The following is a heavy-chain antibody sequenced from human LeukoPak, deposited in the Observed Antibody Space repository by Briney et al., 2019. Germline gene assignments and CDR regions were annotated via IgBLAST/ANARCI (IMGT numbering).Heavy chain of an antibody. CDR2: INSDGRST. CDR1: GFTFSSYW. V-gene: IGHV3-74*01. D-gene: IGHD4-17*01. CDR3: AREAFNYGDHYFDY. J-gene: IGHJ4*02. Sequence: GGSLRLSCAASGFTFSSYWMHWVRQAPGKGLVWVSRINSDGRSTTYADSVKGRFTISRDNAKNALYLQMSSLRAEDTAVYHCAREAFNYGDHYFDYWGQGTLVTVSS.